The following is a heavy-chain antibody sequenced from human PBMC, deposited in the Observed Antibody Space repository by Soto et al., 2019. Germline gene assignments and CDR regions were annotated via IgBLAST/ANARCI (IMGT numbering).Heavy chain of an antibody. Sequence: GASVKVSCKASGYTFTSYYMHWVRQAPGQGLEWMGIINPSGGSTSYAQKFQGRVTMTRDTSTSTVYMELSSLRSEDTAVYYCAREHSDTAMVLRKPYYFDYWGQGNLVTVSS. CDR3: AREHSDTAMVLRKPYYFDY. J-gene: IGHJ4*02. V-gene: IGHV1-46*01. CDR2: INPSGGST. D-gene: IGHD5-18*01. CDR1: GYTFTSYY.